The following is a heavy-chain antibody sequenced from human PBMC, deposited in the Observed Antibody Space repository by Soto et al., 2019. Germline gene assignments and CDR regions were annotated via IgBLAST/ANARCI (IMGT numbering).Heavy chain of an antibody. CDR2: INAGNGNT. CDR3: ARDLGYYDSSGYSPGYAFDI. J-gene: IGHJ3*02. D-gene: IGHD3-22*01. CDR1: GYTFTGYA. V-gene: IGHV1-3*01. Sequence: ASVKVSCKASGYTFTGYAMHWVRQAPGQRLEWMGWINAGNGNTKYSQKFQGRVTITRDTSASTAYMELSSLRSEDTAVYYCARDLGYYDSSGYSPGYAFDIWGQGTMVTVSS.